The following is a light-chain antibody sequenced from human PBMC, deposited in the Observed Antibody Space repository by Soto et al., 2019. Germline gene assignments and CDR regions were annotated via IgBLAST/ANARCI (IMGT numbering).Light chain of an antibody. Sequence: QSALTQPPSASGSPGQSVTISCTATSYVSWYQQHPGKAPKLLIYEVRKWPSGVPDRFYGSTSGNTASLTVSGLQAEDEADYYCTSYVGNAWVFGGGTKVTVL. CDR2: EVR. J-gene: IGLJ3*02. CDR1: SY. CDR3: TSYVGNAWV. V-gene: IGLV2-8*01.